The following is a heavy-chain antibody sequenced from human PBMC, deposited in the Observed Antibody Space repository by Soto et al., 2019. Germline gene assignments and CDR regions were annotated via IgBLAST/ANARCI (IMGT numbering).Heavy chain of an antibody. V-gene: IGHV1-18*01. D-gene: IGHD2-15*01. CDR1: GYTFTSYG. CDR2: ISAYNGNT. J-gene: IGHJ6*02. Sequence: ASVKVSCKASGYTFTSYGITWVRQAPGQGLEWMGWISAYNGNTNYAQKLQGRVTMTTDTSTSTAYMELRSLRSDDTAVYYCARDSRVVVAATPNYYYYGMDVWGQGTTVT. CDR3: ARDSRVVVAATPNYYYYGMDV.